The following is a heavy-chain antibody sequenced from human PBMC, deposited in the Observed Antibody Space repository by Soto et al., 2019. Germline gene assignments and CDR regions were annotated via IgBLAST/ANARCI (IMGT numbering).Heavy chain of an antibody. CDR1: GGSVSSVNYD. CDR2: IYYSGSS. V-gene: IGHV4-61*01. CDR3: ASFYHASSNYCFDY. J-gene: IGHJ4*02. D-gene: IGHD3-16*01. Sequence: PSETLSLTCTVSGGSVSSVNYDGSWIQQPPGGDLEWIGYIYYSGSSHCNPSLKGRVSMSVNPPENQFSLNLNSVTAADAAVYYCASFYHASSNYCFDYWGQGILVTVSS.